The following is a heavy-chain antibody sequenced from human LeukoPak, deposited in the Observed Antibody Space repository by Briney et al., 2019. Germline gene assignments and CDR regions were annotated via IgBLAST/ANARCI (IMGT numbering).Heavy chain of an antibody. D-gene: IGHD3-10*01. CDR1: GFTSGCCA. V-gene: IGHV3-23*01. J-gene: IGHJ6*02. Sequence: GGSLRLSCAASGFTSGCCAMSWVRQAPGKGLEWVSSISGNGGSTYYADSVKGRFTISRDNSKNTLYLEMNSLRAEDTAVYYCARMLLWFGELVHGMDVWGQGTTVTVSS. CDR3: ARMLLWFGELVHGMDV. CDR2: ISGNGGST.